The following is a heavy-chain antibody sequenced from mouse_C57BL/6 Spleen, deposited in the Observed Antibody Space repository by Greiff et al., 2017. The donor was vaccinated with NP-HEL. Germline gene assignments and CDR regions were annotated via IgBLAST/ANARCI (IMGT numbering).Heavy chain of an antibody. D-gene: IGHD2-2*01. CDR1: GYAFSSSW. J-gene: IGHJ4*01. V-gene: IGHV1-82*01. CDR2: IYPGDGDT. Sequence: VQLQQSGPELVKPGASVKISCKASGYAFSSSWMNWVKQRPGKGLEWIGRIYPGDGDTNYNGKFKGKATLTADKSYSTAYMQLSSLTSEDSAVYFCASDGGGYDEDYYAMDCWGQGTSVTVSS. CDR3: ASDGGGYDEDYYAMDC.